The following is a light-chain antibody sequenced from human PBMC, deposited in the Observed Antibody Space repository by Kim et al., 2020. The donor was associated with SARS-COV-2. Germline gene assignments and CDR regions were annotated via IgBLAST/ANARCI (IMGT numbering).Light chain of an antibody. CDR3: QAWDSSTVV. J-gene: IGLJ2*01. Sequence: VSPGQTASITCSGDKLGDKYVCWYQQKPGQSPVLVIYQDTKRPSGIPARFSGSNSGNTATLTISGTQAMDEADYYCQAWDSSTVVFGGGTQLTVL. CDR2: QDT. V-gene: IGLV3-1*01. CDR1: KLGDKY.